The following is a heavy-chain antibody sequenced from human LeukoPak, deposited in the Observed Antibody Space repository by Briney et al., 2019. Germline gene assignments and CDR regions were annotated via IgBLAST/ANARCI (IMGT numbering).Heavy chain of an antibody. CDR3: ARHSVEQWLVGLDY. CDR2: INHSGST. CDR1: GGSFSGYY. V-gene: IGHV4-34*01. J-gene: IGHJ4*02. D-gene: IGHD6-19*01. Sequence: PSETLSLTCAVYGGSFSGYYWSWIRQPPGKGLEWIGEINHSGSTNYNPSLKSRVTISVDTSKNQFSLKLSSVTAADTAVYYCARHSVEQWLVGLDYWGQGTLVTVSS.